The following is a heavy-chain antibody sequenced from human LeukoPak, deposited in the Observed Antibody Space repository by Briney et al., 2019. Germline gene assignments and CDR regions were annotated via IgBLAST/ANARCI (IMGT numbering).Heavy chain of an antibody. CDR3: ARVSYWYFDL. J-gene: IGHJ2*01. CDR1: GGSFSGYY. CDR2: INHSGST. Sequence: SETLSLTCAVYGGSFSGYYWSWVRQPPGKGLEWIGEINHSGSTNYNPSLKSRVTISVDTSKNQFSLKLSSVTAADTAVYYCARVSYWYFDLWGRGTLVTASS. V-gene: IGHV4-34*01.